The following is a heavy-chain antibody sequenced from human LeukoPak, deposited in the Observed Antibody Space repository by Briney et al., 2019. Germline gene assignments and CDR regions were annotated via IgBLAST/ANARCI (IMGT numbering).Heavy chain of an antibody. J-gene: IGHJ5*02. CDR2: ISAYNGNT. CDR1: GYTFTSYG. V-gene: IGHV1-18*01. D-gene: IGHD2-2*01. Sequence: GASVKVSCKASGYTFTSYGISWVRQAPGQGLEWMGWISAYNGNTNYAQKFQGRVTMTRDTSISTAYMELSRLRSDDTAVYYCARLSTVTLGYCSSTSCPNWFDPWGQGTLVTVSS. CDR3: ARLSTVTLGYCSSTSCPNWFDP.